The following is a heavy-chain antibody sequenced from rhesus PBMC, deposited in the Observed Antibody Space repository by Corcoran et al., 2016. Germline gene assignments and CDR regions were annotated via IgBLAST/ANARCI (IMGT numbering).Heavy chain of an antibody. CDR3: ATPLRGWSLKVGTVNEYFEF. Sequence: QVQLQESGPAVVKPSATLSLPCAVSGGSISSSNWWSWFRPSPGTGLEWLGGIYGSGWSTEYNPSLKSRVTISRDTSKNQFALKLSSVTAADTAVYYCATPLRGWSLKVGTVNEYFEFWGQGALVTVSS. J-gene: IGHJ1*01. CDR1: GGSISSSNW. CDR2: IYGSGWST. D-gene: IGHD5-24*01. V-gene: IGHV4-93*01.